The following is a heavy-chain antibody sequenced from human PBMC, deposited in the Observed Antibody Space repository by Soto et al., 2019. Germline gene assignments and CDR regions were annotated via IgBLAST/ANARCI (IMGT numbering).Heavy chain of an antibody. J-gene: IGHJ5*02. D-gene: IGHD2-2*01. CDR3: ARESDIVVVPAALNWFDP. CDR2: INSDGSST. V-gene: IGHV3-74*01. Sequence: EVQLVESGGGLVQPGGSLRLSCAASGFTFSSYWMHWVRQAPRKGLVWVSRINSDGSSTSYADSVKGRFTISRDNAKNTLYLQMNRLRAEDTAVYYCARESDIVVVPAALNWFDPWGQGTLVTVSS. CDR1: GFTFSSYW.